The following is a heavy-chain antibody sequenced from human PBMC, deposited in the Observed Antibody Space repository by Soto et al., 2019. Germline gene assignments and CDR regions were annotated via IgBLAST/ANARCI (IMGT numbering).Heavy chain of an antibody. Sequence: EVQLVASGGGLVLPGGSLRLSCAASGFTFSDYWMSWVRQAPGKGLECVANIKTDGSEKYYVDPVKGRFTISRDNAKNSLYLQMNSLRAEDTAVYYCASSMGRGGNDYWGQGTLVAVSS. CDR1: GFTFSDYW. D-gene: IGHD3-10*01. CDR2: IKTDGSEK. CDR3: ASSMGRGGNDY. V-gene: IGHV3-7*05. J-gene: IGHJ4*02.